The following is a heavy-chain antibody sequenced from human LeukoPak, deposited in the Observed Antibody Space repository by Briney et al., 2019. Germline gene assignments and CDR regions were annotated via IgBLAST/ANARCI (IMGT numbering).Heavy chain of an antibody. V-gene: IGHV3-7*03. Sequence: GGSLRLSCAASGFTFTSYWMTWVRQAPGKGLEWVANIKQDGSEKFYVGSVRGRFTISRDNGRNSVSLQMNSLRDEDTAVYYYARDVDTNYWGQGTLVTVSS. CDR3: ARDVDTNY. CDR2: IKQDGSEK. CDR1: GFTFTSYW. J-gene: IGHJ4*02. D-gene: IGHD5-18*01.